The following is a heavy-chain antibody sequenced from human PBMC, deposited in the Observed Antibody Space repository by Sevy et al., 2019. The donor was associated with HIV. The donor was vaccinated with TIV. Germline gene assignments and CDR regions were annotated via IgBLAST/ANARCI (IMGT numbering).Heavy chain of an antibody. J-gene: IGHJ4*02. V-gene: IGHV3-15*01. Sequence: GESLKISCAASGFTFSKAWMTWVRQAPGKGLEWVGRIKSRADGGTTDYAAPVKGRFSISRDDSKNTLYLQMNSLKIEDTAVYYCTTKCDFWSGYQVFEYWGQGTLVTVSS. CDR1: GFTFSKAW. CDR2: IKSRADGGTT. CDR3: TTKCDFWSGYQVFEY. D-gene: IGHD3-3*01.